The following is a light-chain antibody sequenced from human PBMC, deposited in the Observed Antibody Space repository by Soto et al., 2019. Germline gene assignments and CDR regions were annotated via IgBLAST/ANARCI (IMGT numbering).Light chain of an antibody. CDR2: EAS. J-gene: IGKJ1*01. CDR3: QQYNGYWT. V-gene: IGKV1-5*03. CDR1: QSISDS. Sequence: GDRVTITCRASQSISDSLAWHQQKPGKAPKLLIYEASNLKSGVPSRFSGSGSGTEYTLTISSLQPDDFPSYYCQQYNGYWTFGQGTKVEIK.